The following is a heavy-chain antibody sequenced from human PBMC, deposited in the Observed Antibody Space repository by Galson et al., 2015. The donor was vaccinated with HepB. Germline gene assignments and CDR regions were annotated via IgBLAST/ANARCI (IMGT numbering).Heavy chain of an antibody. D-gene: IGHD3-10*01. CDR3: AKPSGSGSYYNY. J-gene: IGHJ4*02. V-gene: IGHV3-23*01. Sequence: SLRLSCAASGFTFSSYAMSWVRQAPGKGLEWVSIISGSGGNTYYADSVKGRFTISRDNSKNTLYLQMNSLRAEDTAIYYCAKPSGSGSYYNYWGQGTLVTVSS. CDR1: GFTFSSYA. CDR2: ISGSGGNT.